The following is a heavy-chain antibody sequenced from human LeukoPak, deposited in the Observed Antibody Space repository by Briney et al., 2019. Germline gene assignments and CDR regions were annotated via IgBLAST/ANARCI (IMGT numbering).Heavy chain of an antibody. CDR2: IYSGGST. CDR1: GFSVSNNY. J-gene: IGHJ2*01. V-gene: IGHV3-66*04. CDR3: ARRGPDPRTYWYFDL. D-gene: IGHD3-16*01. Sequence: GGSLRLSCAASGFSVSNNYMRWVRQAPGKGLEWVSLIYSGGSTSYADSVKGRFTISRDNSKNTLYLQMNSLRVDDTAVYYCARRGPDPRTYWYFDLWGRGALVTVSS.